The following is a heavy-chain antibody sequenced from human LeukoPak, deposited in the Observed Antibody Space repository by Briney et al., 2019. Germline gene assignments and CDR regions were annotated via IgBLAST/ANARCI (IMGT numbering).Heavy chain of an antibody. J-gene: IGHJ6*03. CDR2: IFHSGNA. Sequence: PSETLSLTCTVSGYSISSGYYWGWIRQPPGKGLEWIGNIFHSGNAYYNPSLKSRVTISVDTSKNQFSLRLSSVTAADTAVYYCARVSPYYGDSPYYYYYYMDVWGKGTTVTVSS. V-gene: IGHV4-38-2*02. CDR1: GYSISSGYY. D-gene: IGHD4-17*01. CDR3: ARVSPYYGDSPYYYYYYMDV.